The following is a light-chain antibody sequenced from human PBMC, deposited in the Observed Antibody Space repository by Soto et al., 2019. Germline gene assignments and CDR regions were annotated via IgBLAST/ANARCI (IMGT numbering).Light chain of an antibody. J-gene: IGKJ5*01. CDR2: GAS. Sequence: QSPAALSLSTGERATLACRASQSVSSNLAWYQQKPGQAPRLLIYGASTRATGVPARFSGSGSETEFTLSIICLQSEDFAVYYCQQYTNWPITFGQGTRLEVK. CDR1: QSVSSN. V-gene: IGKV3D-15*01. CDR3: QQYTNWPIT.